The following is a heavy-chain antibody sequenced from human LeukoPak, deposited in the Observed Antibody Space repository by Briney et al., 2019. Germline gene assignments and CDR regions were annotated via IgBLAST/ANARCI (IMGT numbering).Heavy chain of an antibody. V-gene: IGHV4-39*01. Sequence: PSETLSLTCTVSGGSISSYYWSWIRQPPGKGLEWIGSIYYSGSTYYNPSLKSRVTISVDTSKNQFSLKLSSVTAADTAVYYCARLDYSNYVPYWYFDLWGRGTLVTVSS. CDR3: ARLDYSNYVPYWYFDL. CDR2: IYYSGST. D-gene: IGHD4-11*01. CDR1: GGSISSYY. J-gene: IGHJ2*01.